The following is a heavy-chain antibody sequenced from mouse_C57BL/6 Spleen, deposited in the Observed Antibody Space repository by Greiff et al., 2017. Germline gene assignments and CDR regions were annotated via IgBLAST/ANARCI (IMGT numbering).Heavy chain of an antibody. Sequence: QVQLQQSGAELVRPGTSVKVSCKASGYAFTNYLIEWVKQRPGQGLEWIGVINPGSGGTNYNEKFKGKATLTADKSSSTAYMELRSLTSEDSAVYFCARSTGGAMDYWGQGTSVTVSS. CDR2: INPGSGGT. V-gene: IGHV1-54*01. J-gene: IGHJ4*01. CDR3: ARSTGGAMDY. CDR1: GYAFTNYL.